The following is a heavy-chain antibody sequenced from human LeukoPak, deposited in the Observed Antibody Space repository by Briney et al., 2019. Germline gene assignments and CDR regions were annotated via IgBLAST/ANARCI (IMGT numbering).Heavy chain of an antibody. CDR2: ISGCSSSYI. V-gene: IGHV3-21*01. CDR3: ARERYYDSGSGAFDI. CDR1: GFTFSSYS. Sequence: GGSLRLSCAASGFTFSSYSMNWVRQAPGKGLEWVSSISGCSSSYIYYADSVKGRFTISRDNAKNSLYLQMNSLRAEDTAVYYCARERYYDSGSGAFDIWGQGTMVTVSS. D-gene: IGHD3-10*01. J-gene: IGHJ3*02.